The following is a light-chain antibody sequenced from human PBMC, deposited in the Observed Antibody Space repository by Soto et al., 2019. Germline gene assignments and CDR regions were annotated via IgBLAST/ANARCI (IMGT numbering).Light chain of an antibody. CDR1: STDVGEYNY. Sequence: QSVLTQPPSASGSPGQSVTIPCAGTSTDVGEYNYVSWYQQHPGKVPKLIIFEVNKRPSGVPDRFSGSKSGDTASLTVSGLQAADEADYYCSSFVGAHVIFGGGTKLTV. CDR3: SSFVGAHVI. V-gene: IGLV2-8*01. CDR2: EVN. J-gene: IGLJ2*01.